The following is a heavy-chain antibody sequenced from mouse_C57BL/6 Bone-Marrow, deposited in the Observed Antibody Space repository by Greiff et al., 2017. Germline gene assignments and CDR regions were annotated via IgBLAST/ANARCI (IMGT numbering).Heavy chain of an antibody. J-gene: IGHJ2*01. CDR3: AREDDGYYPDY. CDR2: IDPSDSYT. V-gene: IGHV1-69*01. Sequence: QVQLQQPGAELVMPGASVKLSCKASGYTFTSYWMHWVKQRPGQGLEWIGEIDPSDSYTNYNQKFKGKSTLTVDKSSSPAYMQLSSLTSEDSAVYYCAREDDGYYPDYWGQGTTLTVSS. CDR1: GYTFTSYW. D-gene: IGHD2-3*01.